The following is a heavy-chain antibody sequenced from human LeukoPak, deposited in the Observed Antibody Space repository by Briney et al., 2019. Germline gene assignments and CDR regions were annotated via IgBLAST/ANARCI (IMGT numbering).Heavy chain of an antibody. CDR2: IKQDGSKK. CDR3: ARGHSYY. D-gene: IGHD1-26*01. Sequence: PGGSLRLSCVASGFPFSSYWMTWVRQAPGKGLEWVANIKQDGSKKSYVDSVKGRFTISRDNAKNSLYLQMNSLRAEDTAVYYCARGHSYYWGQGTLVTVSS. J-gene: IGHJ4*02. CDR1: GFPFSSYW. V-gene: IGHV3-7*01.